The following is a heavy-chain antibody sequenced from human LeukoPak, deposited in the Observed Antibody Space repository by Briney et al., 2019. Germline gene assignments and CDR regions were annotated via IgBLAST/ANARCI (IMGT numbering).Heavy chain of an antibody. CDR1: TFTLSTSW. V-gene: IGHV3-7*05. CDR2: INQDGSDT. D-gene: IGHD1-26*01. CDR3: GRDPYSVSYGAFDI. Sequence: GRSLRLSCTASTFTLSTSWMTWVRQPPGRGLEWVANINQDGSDTQYVDSVKGRFTISRDIAKNSAHLQMNSLRVEDTAMYYCGRDPYSVSYGAFDIWGQGTMVTVSS. J-gene: IGHJ3*02.